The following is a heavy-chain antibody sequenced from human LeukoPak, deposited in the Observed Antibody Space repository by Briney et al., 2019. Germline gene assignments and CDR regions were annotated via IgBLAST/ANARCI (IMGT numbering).Heavy chain of an antibody. CDR2: IRYDGSNK. CDR1: GFTFSSYG. D-gene: IGHD3-3*01. Sequence: GGSLRLSCAASGFTFSSYGMHWVRQAPGKGLEWVAFIRYDGSNKYYADSVKGRFTISRDNSKNTLYLQMNSLRAEDTAVYYCGKEGGGRYYDFWSGRKYYFDYWGQGTLVTVSS. V-gene: IGHV3-30*02. CDR3: GKEGGGRYYDFWSGRKYYFDY. J-gene: IGHJ4*02.